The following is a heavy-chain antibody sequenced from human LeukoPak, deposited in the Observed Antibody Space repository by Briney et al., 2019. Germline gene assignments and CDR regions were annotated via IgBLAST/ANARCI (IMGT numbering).Heavy chain of an antibody. D-gene: IGHD1-26*01. CDR2: INHSGST. CDR3: AGAKVGATPGY. J-gene: IGHJ4*02. Sequence: SETLSLTCAVYGGSFSGYYWSWIRQPPGKGLEWTGEINHSGSTNYNPSLKSRVTISVDTSKNQFSLKLSSVTAADTAVYYCAGAKVGATPGYWGQGTLVTVSS. V-gene: IGHV4-34*01. CDR1: GGSFSGYY.